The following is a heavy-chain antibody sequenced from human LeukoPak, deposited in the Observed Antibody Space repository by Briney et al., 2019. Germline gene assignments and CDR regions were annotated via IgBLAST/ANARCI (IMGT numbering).Heavy chain of an antibody. J-gene: IGHJ6*02. V-gene: IGHV1-8*01. Sequence: GASVKVSCKASGYTFTSYDINWVRQATGQGLEWMGWMNPNSGNTGYAQKFQGRVTMTRNTSISTAYMELSSLRSEDTAVYYCAKVISGVEYLDWYYGMDVWGQGTTVTVSS. D-gene: IGHD2-2*01. CDR2: MNPNSGNT. CDR3: AKVISGVEYLDWYYGMDV. CDR1: GYTFTSYD.